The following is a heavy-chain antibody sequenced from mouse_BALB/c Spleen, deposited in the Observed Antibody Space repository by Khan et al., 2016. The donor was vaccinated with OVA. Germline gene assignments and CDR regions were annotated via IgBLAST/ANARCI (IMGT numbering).Heavy chain of an antibody. V-gene: IGHV1-9*01. CDR1: GYTFSSYW. Sequence: QVQLKQSGAELMKPGASVKISCKATGYTFSSYWIEWVKQRPGHGLEWIGEILPGSGRNNYNEKFKGKATFTADTSSNTAYMPLSNLTSDDSAAYYGARGNYYGSSSWFGYWGQGTLVTVSA. J-gene: IGHJ3*01. CDR2: ILPGSGRN. D-gene: IGHD1-1*01. CDR3: ARGNYYGSSSWFGY.